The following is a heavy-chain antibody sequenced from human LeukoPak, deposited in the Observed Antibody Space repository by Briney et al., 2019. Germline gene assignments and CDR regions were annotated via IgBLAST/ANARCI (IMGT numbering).Heavy chain of an antibody. CDR1: GFTFSSYW. CDR2: IKQDGSEK. J-gene: IGHJ5*02. Sequence: PGGSLRLSCAASGFTFSSYWMSWVRQAPGKGLEWVANIKQDGSEKYYVDSVKGRSTISRDNAKNSLYLQMNSLRAEDTAVYYCAGPIAVAAGWFDPWGQGTLVTVSS. CDR3: AGPIAVAAGWFDP. V-gene: IGHV3-7*01. D-gene: IGHD6-19*01.